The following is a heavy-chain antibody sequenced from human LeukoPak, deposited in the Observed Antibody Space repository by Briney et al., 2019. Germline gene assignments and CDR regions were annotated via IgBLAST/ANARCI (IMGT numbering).Heavy chain of an antibody. J-gene: IGHJ4*02. CDR2: ISAYNGNT. CDR1: GYTFTSYA. Sequence: ASVKVSCKASGYTFTSYAMHWVRQAPGQRLEWMGWISAYNGNTNYAQKLQGRVTMTTDTSTSTAYMELRSLRSDDTAVYYCARGRDGCSSTSCYLSPGDYWGQGTLVTVSS. CDR3: ARGRDGCSSTSCYLSPGDY. V-gene: IGHV1-18*01. D-gene: IGHD2-2*01.